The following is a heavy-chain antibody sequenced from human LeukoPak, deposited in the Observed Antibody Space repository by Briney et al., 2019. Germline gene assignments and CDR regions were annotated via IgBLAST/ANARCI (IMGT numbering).Heavy chain of an antibody. CDR2: INPNSGGT. Sequence: GASVKVSCKASGYTFTGYYMHWVRQAPGQGLEWMGWINPNSGGTNYAQKFQGRVTMTRDTSISTAYMELRRLRSDDTAVYYCARSVYYDLLIGPGNSYYFDYWGQGTLVTVSS. CDR1: GYTFTGYY. V-gene: IGHV1-2*02. D-gene: IGHD3-9*01. J-gene: IGHJ4*02. CDR3: ARSVYYDLLIGPGNSYYFDY.